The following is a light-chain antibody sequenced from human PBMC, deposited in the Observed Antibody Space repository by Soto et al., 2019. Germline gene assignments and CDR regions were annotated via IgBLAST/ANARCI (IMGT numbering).Light chain of an antibody. Sequence: QSALTQPASVSGSPGQSITISCSGASSDIGPYDYVSWYQHHPGRAPKLLIYEVSNRPSGVSYRFSGSKSGNTASLTISGLQAEDEGDYYCTTFAAGRIYVFGSGPKLTVL. V-gene: IGLV2-14*01. CDR1: SSDIGPYDY. CDR2: EVS. CDR3: TTFAAGRIYV. J-gene: IGLJ1*01.